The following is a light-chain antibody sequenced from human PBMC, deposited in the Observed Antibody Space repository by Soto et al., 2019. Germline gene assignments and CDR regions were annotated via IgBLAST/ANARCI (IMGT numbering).Light chain of an antibody. CDR2: GAS. V-gene: IGKV3-20*01. CDR3: QQYGRSLRK. J-gene: IGKJ1*01. Sequence: EIVLTQSPGTLSLSPGERATLSCRASQSVSSSYLAWYQQKPGQAPRLLIYGASSRATGIPDRFSGSGSGTDFTLTISRLEPEDFAVYYCQQYGRSLRKFGKGTKEEIK. CDR1: QSVSSSY.